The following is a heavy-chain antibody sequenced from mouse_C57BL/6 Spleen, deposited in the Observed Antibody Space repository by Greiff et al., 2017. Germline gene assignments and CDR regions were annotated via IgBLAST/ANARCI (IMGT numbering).Heavy chain of an antibody. J-gene: IGHJ3*01. Sequence: VQLQQPGAELVMPGASVKLSCKASGYTFTSSWMHWVKQRPGQGLEWIGEIDPSDSYTNYNQKFKGKSTLTVDKSSSTAYMQLSSLTSEDSAVYYGARSGRDSSGYEFAYWGQGTLVTVSA. D-gene: IGHD3-2*02. CDR1: GYTFTSSW. CDR3: ARSGRDSSGYEFAY. CDR2: IDPSDSYT. V-gene: IGHV1-69*01.